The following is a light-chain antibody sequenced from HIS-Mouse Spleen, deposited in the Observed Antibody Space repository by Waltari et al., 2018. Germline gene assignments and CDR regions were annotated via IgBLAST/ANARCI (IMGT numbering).Light chain of an antibody. CDR3: YSTDSSGNHRV. CDR1: ALPKTY. Sequence: SYYLTQPPPVSVSPGQTARIPCSGAALPKTYAYWYQQKSCKAPVLVIYEDSKRPSGIPERFSGSSSGTMATLTISGAQVEDEADYYCYSTDSSGNHRVFGGGTKLTGL. CDR2: EDS. J-gene: IGLJ2*01. V-gene: IGLV3-10*01.